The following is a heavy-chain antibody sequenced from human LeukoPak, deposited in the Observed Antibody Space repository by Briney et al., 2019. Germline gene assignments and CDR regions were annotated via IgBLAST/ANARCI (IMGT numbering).Heavy chain of an antibody. CDR3: ATLMRGPTGYSGYGGEDY. D-gene: IGHD5-12*01. Sequence: GGSLRLSCVGSGFTFSNYAMTWVRQGQGTGLQWVSAITGSGGSAFHADSVKGRLAISRDNSKNTLYLQLNSLRDEDTAVYYCATLMRGPTGYSGYGGEDYWGQGTLVTVSS. CDR1: GFTFSNYA. J-gene: IGHJ4*02. CDR2: ITGSGGSA. V-gene: IGHV3-23*01.